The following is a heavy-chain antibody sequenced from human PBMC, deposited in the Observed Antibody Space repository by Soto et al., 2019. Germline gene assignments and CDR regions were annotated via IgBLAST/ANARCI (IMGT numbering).Heavy chain of an antibody. CDR2: LYSDGTT. J-gene: IGHJ5*02. D-gene: IGHD1-1*01. CDR1: GFPVSDNY. Sequence: PGGSLRLSCTASGFPVSDNYMTWVRQAPGKGLEWVSVLYSDGTTYYTDSVKGRFTISKDNSRNTLYLQMNSLRAEDTAVYFCARDQPDPGNAWGQGTLVTVSS. CDR3: ARDQPDPGNA. V-gene: IGHV3-53*01.